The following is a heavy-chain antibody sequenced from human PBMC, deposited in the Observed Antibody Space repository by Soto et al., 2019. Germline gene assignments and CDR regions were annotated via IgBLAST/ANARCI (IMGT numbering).Heavy chain of an antibody. CDR1: GYTFTTKH. J-gene: IGHJ4*02. D-gene: IGHD1-26*01. Sequence: QVQLVQSGAEVREPGASVTVSCKASGYTFTTKHMHWVRQAPGQGLEWMGIIYPSDGYTRYLQKFQGRVTMTRDTSTSTFYMNLNSRRSEDTAVYYCARDTGSYAADYWGQGTLVTVSS. CDR2: IYPSDGYT. CDR3: ARDTGSYAADY. V-gene: IGHV1-46*01.